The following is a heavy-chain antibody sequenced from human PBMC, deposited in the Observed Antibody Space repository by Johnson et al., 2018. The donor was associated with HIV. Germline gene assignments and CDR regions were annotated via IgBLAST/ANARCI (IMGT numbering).Heavy chain of an antibody. V-gene: IGHV3-7*01. Sequence: VQLVESGGGLVQPGGSLRLSCAASGFTFSSYWMSWVRQAPGKGLEWVANIKQDGNEKYYVDSVKGRFTISRDNAKNSLYLQMNSLRAEDTAVYYCARGRGYYYDSGPDAFDIWGQGTMVTVSS. D-gene: IGHD3-22*01. CDR3: ARGRGYYYDSGPDAFDI. CDR2: IKQDGNEK. CDR1: GFTFSSYW. J-gene: IGHJ3*02.